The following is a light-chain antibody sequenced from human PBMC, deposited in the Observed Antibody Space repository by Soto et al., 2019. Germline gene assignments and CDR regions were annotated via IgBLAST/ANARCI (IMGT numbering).Light chain of an antibody. CDR1: QSLLHSNGYNY. J-gene: IGKJ4*01. CDR2: LGS. Sequence: DIVMTQSPLSLPVTPGEPASISRRSSQSLLHSNGYNYLDWYLQKPGQSPQLLIYLGSNRAPGVPDRFRGSGSGTDFTLKISRVEAEDVGVYYCMQALQIALTFGGGTKVEIK. CDR3: MQALQIALT. V-gene: IGKV2-28*01.